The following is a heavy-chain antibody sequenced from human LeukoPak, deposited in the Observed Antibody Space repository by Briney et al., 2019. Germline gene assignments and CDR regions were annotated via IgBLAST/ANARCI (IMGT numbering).Heavy chain of an antibody. Sequence: GGSLRLSCAASGFTFSSYWMSWVRQAPGKGLEWVANIKQDGSEKYYVDSVKGRFTISRDNAKNSLYLQMNSLRAEDTAVYYCARSSAREYCSSTSCYGKGLGDVDYWGQGTLVTVSS. CDR2: IKQDGSEK. V-gene: IGHV3-7*03. CDR3: ARSSAREYCSSTSCYGKGLGDVDY. D-gene: IGHD2-2*01. CDR1: GFTFSSYW. J-gene: IGHJ4*02.